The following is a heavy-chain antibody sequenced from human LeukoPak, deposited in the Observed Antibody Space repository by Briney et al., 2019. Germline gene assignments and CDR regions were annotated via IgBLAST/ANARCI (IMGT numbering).Heavy chain of an antibody. D-gene: IGHD5-18*01. Sequence: ASVKVSCKASGYTFTSYYMHWVRQAPGQGLEWMGIINPSGGSTSHAQKFQGRVTMTRDTSTSTVYMELSSLRSEDTAVYYCARGIEQLWLQNWFDPWGQGTLVTVSS. CDR2: INPSGGST. V-gene: IGHV1-46*01. CDR1: GYTFTSYY. CDR3: ARGIEQLWLQNWFDP. J-gene: IGHJ5*02.